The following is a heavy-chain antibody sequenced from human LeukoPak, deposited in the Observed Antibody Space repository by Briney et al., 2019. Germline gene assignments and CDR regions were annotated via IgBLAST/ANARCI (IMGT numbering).Heavy chain of an antibody. CDR1: GFTVSSNY. D-gene: IGHD4-11*01. CDR2: IYSGGST. Sequence: QPGGSLRLSCAASGFTVSSNYMSWVRQAPGKGLEWVSVIYSGGSTYYADSVKGRFTISRDNSKNTLYLQMNSLRAEDTAVYYCARSLSPTTVMFDYWGQGTLVTVSS. CDR3: ARSLSPTTVMFDY. J-gene: IGHJ4*02. V-gene: IGHV3-53*01.